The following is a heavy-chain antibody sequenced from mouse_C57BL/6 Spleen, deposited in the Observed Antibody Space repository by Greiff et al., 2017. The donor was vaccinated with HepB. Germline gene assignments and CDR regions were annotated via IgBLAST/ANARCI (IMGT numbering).Heavy chain of an antibody. CDR1: GYTFTDYY. CDR3: ARLDYYGSSYGYFDV. V-gene: IGHV1-26*01. CDR2: INPNNGGT. J-gene: IGHJ1*03. Sequence: EVQLQQSGPELVKPGASVKISCKASGYTFTDYYMNWVKQSHGKSLEWIGDINPNNGGTSYNQKFKGKATLTVDKSSSTAYMELCSLTSEDSAVYYCARLDYYGSSYGYFDVWGTGTTVTVSS. D-gene: IGHD1-1*01.